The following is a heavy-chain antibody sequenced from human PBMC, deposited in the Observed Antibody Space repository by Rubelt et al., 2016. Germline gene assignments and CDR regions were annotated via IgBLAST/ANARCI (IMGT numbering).Heavy chain of an antibody. CDR3: ARSLFDY. CDR1: GYSISSGYY. J-gene: IGHJ4*02. Sequence: QMHLQESGPGLVKPSETLSLTCTVSGYSISSGYYWGWIRQPPGKGLEWIGEINESGTTNYNPSLKSRVTISLDTSKSQFSLQLSSVTAADTAVYYCARSLFDYWGQGTLGTVSS. V-gene: IGHV4-38-2*02. CDR2: INESGTT.